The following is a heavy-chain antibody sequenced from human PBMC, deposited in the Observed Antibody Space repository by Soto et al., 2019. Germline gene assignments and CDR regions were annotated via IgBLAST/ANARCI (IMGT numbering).Heavy chain of an antibody. V-gene: IGHV4-4*07. CDR3: ARDIGSYAYGEGY. CDR2: VYSTGTT. CDR1: GGSINSYW. J-gene: IGHJ4*02. D-gene: IGHD3-10*01. Sequence: SETLSLTCSVSGGSINSYWWSWIRQPAGKGLEWIGRVYSTGTTDYNPSLNSRATMSVETSKNQFSLKLTSVTAADTAVYYCARDIGSYAYGEGYWGQGIQVTVSS.